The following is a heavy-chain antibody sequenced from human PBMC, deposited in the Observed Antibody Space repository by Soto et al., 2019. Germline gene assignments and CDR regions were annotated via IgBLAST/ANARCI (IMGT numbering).Heavy chain of an antibody. J-gene: IGHJ4*02. CDR2: IYYNGIT. V-gene: IGHV4-59*01. CDR1: GDSISSFY. CDR3: ARTGYRGHFDY. D-gene: IGHD4-4*01. Sequence: KPSETLSLTCTVSGDSISSFYWSWIRQPPGKGLEWIGYIYYNGITKNNPSLKSRGTISVDMSRNQFSLKLSSVTAAGTAVYYCARTGYRGHFDYWGQGILVTVSS.